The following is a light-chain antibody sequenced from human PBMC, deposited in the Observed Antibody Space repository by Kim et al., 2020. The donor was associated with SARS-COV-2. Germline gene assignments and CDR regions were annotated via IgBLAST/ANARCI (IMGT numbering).Light chain of an antibody. J-gene: IGLJ1*01. CDR3: CSYAGSYTHYV. Sequence: QSAPTQARSVSGSPGQSVTISCTGTSSDVGGYNYVSWYQQHPGKAPKLMIYDVSKRPSGVPDRFSGSKSGNTASLTISGLQAEDEAEYYCCSYAGSYTHYVFGAGTKVTVL. V-gene: IGLV2-11*01. CDR1: SSDVGGYNY. CDR2: DVS.